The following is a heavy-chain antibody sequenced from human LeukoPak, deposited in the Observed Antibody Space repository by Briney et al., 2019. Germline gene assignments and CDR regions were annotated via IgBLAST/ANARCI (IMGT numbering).Heavy chain of an antibody. CDR2: IYYSGST. V-gene: IGHV4-59*08. CDR3: ARRRGFDYDN. Sequence: SETLSHTCTVSGGSISRYYWSWIRQPPGKGLEWIGYIYYSGSTNYNPSLKSRVTISVDTSKNQFSLKLSSVTAADTAVYFCARRRGFDYDNWGQGTLVTVSS. J-gene: IGHJ4*02. D-gene: IGHD4-11*01. CDR1: GGSISRYY.